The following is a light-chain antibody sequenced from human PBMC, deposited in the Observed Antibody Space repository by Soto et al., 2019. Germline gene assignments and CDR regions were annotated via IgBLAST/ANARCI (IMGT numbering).Light chain of an antibody. Sequence: DIQMTQSPSSLSASVGDRVTITCRASQSISSYLNWYQQKPGKAPKLLVFAASSLQSGVPSRFSGSGSGTDFTLTVSSLQVEDFATYYCQQSDSTPVTFGQGTKVEVK. CDR3: QQSDSTPVT. CDR1: QSISSY. J-gene: IGKJ1*01. V-gene: IGKV1-39*01. CDR2: AAS.